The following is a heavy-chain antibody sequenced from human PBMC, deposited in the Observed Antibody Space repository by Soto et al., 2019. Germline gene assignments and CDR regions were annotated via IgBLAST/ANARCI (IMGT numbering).Heavy chain of an antibody. CDR1: GYTFTSHY. D-gene: IGHD3-10*01. CDR2: VNPSGGRT. J-gene: IGHJ4*02. CDR3: GRIGMAGASGIYFDS. Sequence: GASVKVSCKASGYTFTSHYIHWVRQAPGQGLEWMGWVNPSGGRTTYAPKFQDRVSMAADTSTGTVYMDLSSLRFEDTAVYYCGRIGMAGASGIYFDSWGQGPLVTVSS. V-gene: IGHV1-46*01.